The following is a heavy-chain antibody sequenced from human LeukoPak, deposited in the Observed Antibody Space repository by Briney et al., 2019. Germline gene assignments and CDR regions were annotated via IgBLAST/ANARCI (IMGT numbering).Heavy chain of an antibody. CDR2: INHSGST. D-gene: IGHD3-9*01. J-gene: IGHJ4*02. Sequence: PSETLSLTCAVYGGSFLDYYWSWIRHSPPEELEWMGEINHSGSTNYNPSLKSRVTISVDTSKNQFSLKLSSVTAADTALYYCARGFGYFGWLLSVWGQGTRVTVSS. CDR3: ARGFGYFGWLLSV. V-gene: IGHV4-34*01. CDR1: GGSFLDYY.